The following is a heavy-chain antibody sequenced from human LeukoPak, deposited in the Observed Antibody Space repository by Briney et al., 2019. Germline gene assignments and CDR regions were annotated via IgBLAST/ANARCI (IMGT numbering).Heavy chain of an antibody. CDR1: GGSFSGYY. J-gene: IGHJ4*02. Sequence: SETLSLTCAVYGGSFSGYYWSWIRQPPGKGLEWIGEINHSGSTNYNPSLKSRVTISVDRSKNQFSLKLSSVTAADTAVYYCASGSRSLYFDYWGQGTLVTVSS. CDR2: INHSGST. CDR3: ASGSRSLYFDY. V-gene: IGHV4-34*01.